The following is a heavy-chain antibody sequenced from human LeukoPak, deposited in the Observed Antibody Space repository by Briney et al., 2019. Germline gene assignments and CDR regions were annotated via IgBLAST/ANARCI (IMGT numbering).Heavy chain of an antibody. CDR3: ARVAMIAGDAFDI. D-gene: IGHD3-22*01. CDR2: VNHSGST. CDR1: GGSFSGYY. Sequence: SETLSLTCAVYGGSFSGYYWSWIRQPPGKGLEWIGEVNHSGSTNYNPSLKSRVTISVDTSKNQFSLKLSSVTAADTAVYYCARVAMIAGDAFDIWGQGTMVTVSS. V-gene: IGHV4-34*01. J-gene: IGHJ3*02.